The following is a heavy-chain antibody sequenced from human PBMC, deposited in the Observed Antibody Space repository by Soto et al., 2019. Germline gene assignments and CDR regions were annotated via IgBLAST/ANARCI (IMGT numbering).Heavy chain of an antibody. D-gene: IGHD1-26*01. J-gene: IGHJ4*02. CDR2: ISGSGGST. Sequence: EVQLLESGGGLVQPGGSLRLSCAASGFTFSSYAMRWVRQAPVKGLEWVSAISGSGGSTYYADSVKGRFTISRDNSKNTLYLQMNTVRAEDTAVYYCARRGSGSDFDYWGQGTLVNVSS. CDR3: ARRGSGSDFDY. V-gene: IGHV3-23*01. CDR1: GFTFSSYA.